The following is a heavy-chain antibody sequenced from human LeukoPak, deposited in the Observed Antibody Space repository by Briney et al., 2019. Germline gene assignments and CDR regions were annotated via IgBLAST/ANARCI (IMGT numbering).Heavy chain of an antibody. CDR2: IYCGGST. D-gene: IGHD5-18*01. CDR1: GGSISSYC. J-gene: IGHJ3*02. CDR3: ARGAAMVHGRAFDI. V-gene: IGHV4-59*01. Sequence: SESLSLTCTLSGGSISSYCSSWIRQPPGKGREWIGNIYCGGSTNYTASLKSRVTISVDTSKNQFSLKLSSVTAADTAVYYCARGAAMVHGRAFDIWGQGTMVTVSS.